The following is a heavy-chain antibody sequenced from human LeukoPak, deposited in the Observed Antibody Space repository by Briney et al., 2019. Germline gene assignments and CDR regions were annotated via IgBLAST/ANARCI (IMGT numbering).Heavy chain of an antibody. CDR2: MSYDGST. CDR1: GGSISPYY. V-gene: IGHV4-59*01. J-gene: IGHJ4*02. CDR3: ARGSGWLPDF. D-gene: IGHD6-19*01. Sequence: KSSETLSLTCSVSGGSISPYYWIWIRRPPGKGLEWIAFMSYDGSTDYNPSLKSRVTISVNTSKNQFSLKLSSVTAADTAVYYCARGSGWLPDFWGQGTLVTVSS.